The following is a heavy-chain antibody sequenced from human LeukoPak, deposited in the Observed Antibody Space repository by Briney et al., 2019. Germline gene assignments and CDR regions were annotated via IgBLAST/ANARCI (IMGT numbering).Heavy chain of an antibody. Sequence: SETLSLTCAVYGGSFSGYYWSWLRQPPGQGLEWIGEINHSGSTNYNPSLKSRVTISVDTSKNQFSLKLSSVTAADTAVYYCARGHARAGVTEFFDYWGQGTLVTVSS. CDR1: GGSFSGYY. V-gene: IGHV4-34*01. J-gene: IGHJ4*02. D-gene: IGHD6-13*01. CDR3: ARGHARAGVTEFFDY. CDR2: INHSGST.